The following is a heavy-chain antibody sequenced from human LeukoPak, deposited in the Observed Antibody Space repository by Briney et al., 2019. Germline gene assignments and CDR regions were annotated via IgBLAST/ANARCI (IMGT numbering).Heavy chain of an antibody. CDR2: INHSGST. CDR1: GGSFSGYY. CDR3: ARPTRSGYYYDY. D-gene: IGHD3-22*01. V-gene: IGHV4-34*01. J-gene: IGHJ4*02. Sequence: SETLSLTCAVYGGSFSGYYWSWIRQPPGKGLEWIGEINHSGSTNYNPSLKSRVTISVDTSKNQFSLKLSSVTAADTAVYYCARPTRSGYYYDYWGQGTLVTVSS.